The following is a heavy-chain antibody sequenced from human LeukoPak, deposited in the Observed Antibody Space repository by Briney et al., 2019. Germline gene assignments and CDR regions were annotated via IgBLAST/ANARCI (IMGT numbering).Heavy chain of an antibody. CDR2: IYYSGST. J-gene: IGHJ3*02. V-gene: IGHV4-39*01. CDR3: ARQGKGLGATTYDAFDI. CDR1: GDSISSTNYY. D-gene: IGHD1-26*01. Sequence: SETLSLTCTVSGDSISSTNYYWGWIRQPPGKGLEWIGSIYYSGSTYYNPSLESRVTISVDTSKNQFSLKLSSVTAADTAVYYCARQGKGLGATTYDAFDIWGQGTMVTVSS.